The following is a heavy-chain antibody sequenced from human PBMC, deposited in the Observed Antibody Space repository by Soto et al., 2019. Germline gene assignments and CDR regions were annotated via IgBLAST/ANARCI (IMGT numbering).Heavy chain of an antibody. D-gene: IGHD3-16*01. Sequence: PGGSLRLSCAASGFTFSSYGMHWVRQAPGKGLEWVAVISYDGSNKYYADSVKGRFTISRDNSKNTLYLQMNSLRAEDTAVYYCAEDLGHWGQGTLVTVSS. CDR2: ISYDGSNK. CDR3: AEDLGH. CDR1: GFTFSSYG. J-gene: IGHJ4*02. V-gene: IGHV3-30*18.